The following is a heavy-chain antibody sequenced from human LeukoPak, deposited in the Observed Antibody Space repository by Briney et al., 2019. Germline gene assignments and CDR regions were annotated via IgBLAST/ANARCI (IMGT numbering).Heavy chain of an antibody. CDR3: ARDMTKVTANAFDI. J-gene: IGHJ3*02. V-gene: IGHV5-51*01. CDR1: GSSFTSYW. CDR2: IYPGDSDT. Sequence: GESLKISCKGSGSSFTSYWIGWVRQMPGKGLEWMGIIYPGDSDTRYSPSFQGQVTISADKSISTAYLQWSSLKASDTTMYCCARDMTKVTANAFDIWGQGTMVTVSS. D-gene: IGHD4-17*01.